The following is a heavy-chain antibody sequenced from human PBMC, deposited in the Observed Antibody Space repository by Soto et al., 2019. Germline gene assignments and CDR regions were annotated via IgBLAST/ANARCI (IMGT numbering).Heavy chain of an antibody. CDR2: INHSGNT. CDR1: GASLSDNY. Sequence: PSETLSLTCAVYGASLSDNYCNWLRQPPGKGLEWIGEINHSGNTNYNPSLRSRVTISVDTSKNQFSLKLSSVTAADTAVYYCARDGFPYYYDSSGYYYWGQGTLVTGSS. J-gene: IGHJ4*02. CDR3: ARDGFPYYYDSSGYYY. V-gene: IGHV4-34*01. D-gene: IGHD3-22*01.